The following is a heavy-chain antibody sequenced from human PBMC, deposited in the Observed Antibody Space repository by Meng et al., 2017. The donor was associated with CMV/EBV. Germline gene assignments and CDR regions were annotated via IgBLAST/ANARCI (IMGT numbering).Heavy chain of an antibody. CDR3: ALIGEMATIDY. V-gene: IGHV3-48*03. D-gene: IGHD5-24*01. CDR2: ISSSGSTI. CDR1: GFIFSSYE. Sequence: GESLKISCAASGFIFSSYEMNWVRQAPGKGLEWVSYISSSGSTIYYADSVKGRFTISRDNAKNLLYLQMNSLRAEDTAVYYCALIGEMATIDYWGQGTLVTVSS. J-gene: IGHJ4*02.